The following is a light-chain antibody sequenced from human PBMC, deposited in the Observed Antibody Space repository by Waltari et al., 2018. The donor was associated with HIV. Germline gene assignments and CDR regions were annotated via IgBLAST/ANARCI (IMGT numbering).Light chain of an antibody. CDR2: DAS. V-gene: IGKV1-13*01. CDR3: QQFRTYPRT. J-gene: IGKJ2*01. Sequence: KPERPPKLLIYDASTLERGVPSRFSGSVSGTDFNLTISNLQPEDSATYFCQQFRTYPRTFGQGATLEIK.